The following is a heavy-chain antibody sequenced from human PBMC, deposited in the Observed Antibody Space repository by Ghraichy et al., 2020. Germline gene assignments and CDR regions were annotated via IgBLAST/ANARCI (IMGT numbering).Heavy chain of an antibody. CDR3: AKFMGAGAFYYYYGMDG. V-gene: IGHV3-30*02. CDR1: GFTFSSYA. J-gene: IGHJ6*02. Sequence: GGSLRLSCAASGFTFSSYAMHWVRQAPGKGLEWVAFIRYDGSNKYYADSVKGRFTISRDNSKNTLYLQMNSLRAEDTAVYYCAKFMGAGAFYYYYGMDGWGQGTTVIVS. CDR2: IRYDGSNK. D-gene: IGHD1-26*01.